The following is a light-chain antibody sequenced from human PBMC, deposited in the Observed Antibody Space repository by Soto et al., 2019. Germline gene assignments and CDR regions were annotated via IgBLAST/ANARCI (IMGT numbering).Light chain of an antibody. CDR2: DVS. J-gene: IGLJ2*01. CDR1: SSDIGDYKY. CDR3: SSYTDSSFVI. V-gene: IGLV2-14*03. Sequence: QSALTQPASVSGSPGQSITISCTGTSSDIGDYKYVSWYKQHPGEAPKLMIYDVSNRPSGVSNRFSGSKSGNTASLTISGLQAEDEADYYCSSYTDSSFVIFGGGTKVTVL.